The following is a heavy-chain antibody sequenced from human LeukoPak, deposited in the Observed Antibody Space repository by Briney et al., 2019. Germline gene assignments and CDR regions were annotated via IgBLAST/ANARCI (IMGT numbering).Heavy chain of an antibody. J-gene: IGHJ3*02. CDR2: IYSGGST. V-gene: IGHV3-66*01. D-gene: IGHD3-22*01. CDR1: GFTVSSNY. CDR3: ARDIGSGYYDAFDI. Sequence: GGSLRLSCAASGFTVSSNYMSWVRQAPGKGLEWVSVIYSGGSTYYADSVKGRFTISRDNSKNTLYLQMNSLRAEDTAVYYCARDIGSGYYDAFDIWGQGTMVTVSS.